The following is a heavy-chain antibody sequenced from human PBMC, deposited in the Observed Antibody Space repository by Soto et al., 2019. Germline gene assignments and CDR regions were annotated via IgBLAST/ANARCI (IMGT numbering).Heavy chain of an antibody. J-gene: IGHJ6*02. D-gene: IGHD2-15*01. CDR2: IYYSGST. CDR1: GGAISSGDYY. Sequence: SETLSLTCTVSGGAISSGDYYWSWIRQPPGKGLEWIGYIYYSGSTYYNPSLKSRVTISVDTSKNQSSLKLSSVTAADTAVYYCARDQYCSGGSCYLYYYYGMDVWGQGTTVTVSS. V-gene: IGHV4-30-4*01. CDR3: ARDQYCSGGSCYLYYYYGMDV.